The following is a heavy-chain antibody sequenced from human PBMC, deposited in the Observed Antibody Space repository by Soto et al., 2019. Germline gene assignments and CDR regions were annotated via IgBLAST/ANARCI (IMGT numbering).Heavy chain of an antibody. CDR1: GYTFTSYG. V-gene: IGHV1-18*01. CDR3: AREAAGYCSSTSCYIGETDY. CDR2: ISAYNGNT. D-gene: IGHD2-2*02. Sequence: ASVKVSCKASGYTFTSYGISWVRQAPGQGLEWMGWISAYNGNTNYAQKLQGRVTMTTDTSTSTAYMELRSLRSDDTAVYYCAREAAGYCSSTSCYIGETDYWGQGTLVTVSS. J-gene: IGHJ4*02.